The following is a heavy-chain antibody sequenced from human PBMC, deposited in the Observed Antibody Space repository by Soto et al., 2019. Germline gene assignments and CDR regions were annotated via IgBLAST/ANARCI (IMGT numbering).Heavy chain of an antibody. CDR3: ARERSRYDRSGYYRPDY. D-gene: IGHD3-22*01. CDR1: GDTFSTYS. V-gene: IGHV1-69*10. J-gene: IGHJ4*02. Sequence: ASVKVSCKVSGDTFSTYSISWVRQAPGQGLEWLGGIIPILGIPSYAQRFQDRVTITADKSTSTAYMELSSLRSEDTAVYYCARERSRYDRSGYYRPDYWGQGTLVTVSS. CDR2: IIPILGIP.